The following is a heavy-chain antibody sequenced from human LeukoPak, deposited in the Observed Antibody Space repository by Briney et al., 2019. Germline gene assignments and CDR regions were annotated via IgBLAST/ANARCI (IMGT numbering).Heavy chain of an antibody. V-gene: IGHV3-48*03. CDR2: ISSSGSTI. D-gene: IGHD4-17*01. Sequence: GGSLRLSCAASGLTFSSYEMNWVRQAPGKGLEWVSYISSSGSTIYYADSVKGRFTISRDNAKNSLYLQMNSLRAEDTAVYYCARDPPTVTTQPPDYWGQGTLVTVSS. CDR3: ARDPPTVTTQPPDY. CDR1: GLTFSSYE. J-gene: IGHJ4*02.